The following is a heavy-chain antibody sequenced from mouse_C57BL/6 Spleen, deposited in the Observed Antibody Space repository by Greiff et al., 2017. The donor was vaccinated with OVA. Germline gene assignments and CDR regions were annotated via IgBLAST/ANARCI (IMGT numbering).Heavy chain of an antibody. Sequence: EVKLQESGPGLVKPSQSLSLTCSVTGYSITSGYYWNWIRQFPGNKLEWMGYISYDGSNNYNPSLKNRISITRDTSKNQFFLKLNSVTTEDTATYYCAREGDYDVAWFAYWGQGTLVTVSA. D-gene: IGHD2-4*01. CDR2: ISYDGSN. J-gene: IGHJ3*01. CDR1: GYSITSGYY. V-gene: IGHV3-6*01. CDR3: AREGDYDVAWFAY.